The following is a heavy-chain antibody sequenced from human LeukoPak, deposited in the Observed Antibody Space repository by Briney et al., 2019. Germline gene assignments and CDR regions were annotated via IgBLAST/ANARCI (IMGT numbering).Heavy chain of an antibody. V-gene: IGHV5-51*01. CDR2: IDPGDSDT. Sequence: GESLKISCKGSGYSFTTYWIGWVRQMPGKGLEWMGIIDPGDSDTRYSPSFQGQVTISADKSINTAYLQWSSLKASDTAMYFCARQAVHGNWYFDLWGRGTLVTLSS. D-gene: IGHD6-19*01. J-gene: IGHJ2*01. CDR3: ARQAVHGNWYFDL. CDR1: GYSFTTYW.